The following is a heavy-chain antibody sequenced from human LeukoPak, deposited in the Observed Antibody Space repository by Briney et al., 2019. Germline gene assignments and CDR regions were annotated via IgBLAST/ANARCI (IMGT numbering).Heavy chain of an antibody. D-gene: IGHD3-16*01. CDR3: ARQGVMPGDAHDI. J-gene: IGHJ3*02. CDR1: GFTFSDYY. Sequence: PRGSLRLSCAASGFTFSDYYVTWIRQAPGKGLEWVSYISSSGSAIYYADSVKGRFTISRDTSENTVFLQMNGLRAEDTATYFCARQGVMPGDAHDIWGQGTLVIVSS. CDR2: ISSSGSAI. V-gene: IGHV3-11*04.